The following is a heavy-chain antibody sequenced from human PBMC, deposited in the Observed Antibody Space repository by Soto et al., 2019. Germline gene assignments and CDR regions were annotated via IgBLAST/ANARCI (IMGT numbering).Heavy chain of an antibody. J-gene: IGHJ4*02. CDR3: ATDEYFKMSY. CDR1: GFTFSSYA. Sequence: LRLSCAASGFTFSSYAMSWVRQAPGKGLEWVSAISGSGGSTYYADSVKGRFTISRDNSKNTLYLQMDSLRVDDTAVYFCATDEYFKMSYWGQGTLVTVSS. V-gene: IGHV3-23*01. CDR2: ISGSGGST. D-gene: IGHD3-10*01.